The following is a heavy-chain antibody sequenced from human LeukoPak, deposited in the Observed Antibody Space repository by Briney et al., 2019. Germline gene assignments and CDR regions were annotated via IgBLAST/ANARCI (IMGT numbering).Heavy chain of an antibody. CDR3: ARRGFGEFPYYYMDV. J-gene: IGHJ6*03. V-gene: IGHV5-51*01. CDR1: GYSFTSYW. CDR2: IYPGDSAT. D-gene: IGHD3-10*01. Sequence: GASLQISCRVSGYSFTSYWIGWVRQMPGKGLEWMGIIYPGDSATRYSPSFQGQVTMSADKSITTAYLQWSSLKASDTAMYYCARRGFGEFPYYYMDVWGKGTTVTVSS.